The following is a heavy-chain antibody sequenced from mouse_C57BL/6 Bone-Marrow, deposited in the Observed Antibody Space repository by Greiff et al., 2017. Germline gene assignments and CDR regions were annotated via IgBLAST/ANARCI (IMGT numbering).Heavy chain of an antibody. CDR3: AFPGSFDY. CDR2: IYPGDGDT. J-gene: IGHJ2*01. V-gene: IGHV1-82*01. Sequence: QVQLQQSGPELVKPGASVKISCKASGYAFSSSWMNWVKQRPGKGLEWIGRIYPGDGDTNYNGKFKGKATLTADKSSSTAYLQLSSLTSEDSAVYFCAFPGSFDYWGQGTTLTVSS. D-gene: IGHD2-2*01. CDR1: GYAFSSSW.